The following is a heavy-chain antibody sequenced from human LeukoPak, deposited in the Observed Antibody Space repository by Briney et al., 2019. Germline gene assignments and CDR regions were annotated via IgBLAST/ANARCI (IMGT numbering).Heavy chain of an antibody. CDR1: GFTFSSYS. D-gene: IGHD5-18*01. V-gene: IGHV3-21*01. J-gene: IGHJ4*02. Sequence: GRSLRLSCAASGFTFSSYSMNWVRQAPGKGLEWVSSISSSSSFIYYADSVKGRFTVSRDNAKISLYLQMNSLRAEDTAVYYCARRGHGYGSPFDYWGQGTLVTVSS. CDR2: ISSSSSFI. CDR3: ARRGHGYGSPFDY.